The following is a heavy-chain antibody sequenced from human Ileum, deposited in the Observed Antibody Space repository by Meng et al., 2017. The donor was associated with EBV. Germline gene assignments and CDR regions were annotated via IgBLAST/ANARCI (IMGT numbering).Heavy chain of an antibody. CDR1: GGSISSSNW. V-gene: IGHV4-4*02. CDR2: IYHSGST. Sequence: QVPLQASGPGLVKPSGTRSLTCAVSGGSISSSNWWSWVRQPPGKGLEWIGEIYHSGSTNYNPSLKSRVTMSVDKSKNQFSLNLSSVTAADTAVYYCAGVGQWLPIDYWGQGTLVTVSS. J-gene: IGHJ4*02. CDR3: AGVGQWLPIDY. D-gene: IGHD6-19*01.